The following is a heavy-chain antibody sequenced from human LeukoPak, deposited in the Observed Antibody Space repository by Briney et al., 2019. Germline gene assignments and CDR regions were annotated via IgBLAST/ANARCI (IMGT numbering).Heavy chain of an antibody. D-gene: IGHD3-22*01. J-gene: IGHJ4*02. CDR2: IYYSGRT. Sequence: SETLSLTCTVSGGSISSYYWSWIRQPPGKGLEWIGYIYYSGRTNYNPSLKSRVTISVDTSKNQFSLKLSSVAAADTAVYYCARDRGYYDSGGYYPYYFDYWGQGTLVTVSS. V-gene: IGHV4-59*01. CDR1: GGSISSYY. CDR3: ARDRGYYDSGGYYPYYFDY.